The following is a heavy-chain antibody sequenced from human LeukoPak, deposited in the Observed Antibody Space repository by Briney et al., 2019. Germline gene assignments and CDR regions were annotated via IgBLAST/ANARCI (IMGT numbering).Heavy chain of an antibody. CDR2: IYNRGTT. CDR3: TKATQWLAFDY. CDR1: GGSISSHF. J-gene: IGHJ4*02. Sequence: SDTLSLTCTVSGGSISSHFWSWMRQPPGKGLEWIGNIYNRGTTNYNPSLNSRVTMSVDTSKNQLSLQLTSVTAADTAVYYCTKATQWLAFDYWGRGTLVTVSS. V-gene: IGHV4-59*11. D-gene: IGHD6-19*01.